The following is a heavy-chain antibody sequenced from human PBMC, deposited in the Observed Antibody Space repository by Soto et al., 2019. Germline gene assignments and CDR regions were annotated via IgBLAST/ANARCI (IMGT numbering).Heavy chain of an antibody. J-gene: IGHJ6*03. Sequence: PSETLSLTCTVSGGSISSYYWSGIRQPPGKGLEWIGYIYYSGSTNYNPSLKSRVTISVDTSKNQFSLKLSSVTAADTAVYYCARMEAATTSYGHYYYYMDVWGKGTTVTVSS. CDR2: IYYSGST. CDR1: GGSISSYY. CDR3: ARMEAATTSYGHYYYYMDV. V-gene: IGHV4-59*01. D-gene: IGHD3-16*01.